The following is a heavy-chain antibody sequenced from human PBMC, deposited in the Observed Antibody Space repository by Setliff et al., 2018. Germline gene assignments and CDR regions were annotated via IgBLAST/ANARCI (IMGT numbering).Heavy chain of an antibody. CDR1: GGSISSHY. J-gene: IGHJ4*02. CDR3: ARTLYDYDILTGPGYYFDY. D-gene: IGHD3-9*01. V-gene: IGHV4-59*11. Sequence: LSLTCTVSGGSISSHYWSWIRQPPGKGLEWIGYIYYSGSTNYNPSLKSRVTISVDTSKNQFSLKLSSVTAADTAVYYCARTLYDYDILTGPGYYFDYWGQGTLVTVSS. CDR2: IYYSGST.